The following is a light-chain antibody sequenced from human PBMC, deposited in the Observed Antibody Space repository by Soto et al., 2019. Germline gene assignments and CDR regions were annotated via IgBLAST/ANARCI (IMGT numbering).Light chain of an antibody. V-gene: IGLV3-21*04. CDR2: YDS. J-gene: IGLJ2*01. CDR3: PVWDSSSDHVV. Sequence: SYELTQPPSVSVAPGKTARITSGGNNIGSKSVHWYQQKPGQAPVLVIYYDSDRPSGIPERFSGSNSGNTATLTISRVEAGDEADYYCPVWDSSSDHVVFGGGTKVTVL. CDR1: NIGSKS.